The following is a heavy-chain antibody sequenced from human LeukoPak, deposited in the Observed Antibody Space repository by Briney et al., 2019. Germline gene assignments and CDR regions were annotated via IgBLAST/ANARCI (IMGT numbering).Heavy chain of an antibody. CDR2: IYYSGNT. J-gene: IGHJ4*02. CDR3: ARLPLGAFGEVLNFDY. Sequence: SETLSLTCSVSGGSISSSSYYWGWIRQPPGKGLEWIGSIYYSGNTYYNPSLKSRVTISVDTSKNQFSLRVNSVTAADTAVYYCARLPLGAFGEVLNFDYWGQGSLVTVSS. V-gene: IGHV4-39*07. D-gene: IGHD3-10*01. CDR1: GGSISSSSYY.